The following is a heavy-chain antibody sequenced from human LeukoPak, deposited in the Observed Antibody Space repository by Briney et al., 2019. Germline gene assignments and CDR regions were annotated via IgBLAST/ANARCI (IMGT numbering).Heavy chain of an antibody. CDR2: INPNSGGT. D-gene: IGHD3-10*01. Sequence: ASVKVSCKASGYTFTGYYMHWVRQAPGQGLEWMGWINPNSGGTNYAQKFQGRVTMTRDTSISTAYMDLSRMTSDDTAVYYCARVRPRIDGSGTSYLRLYYFDYWGPGTLVTVSS. J-gene: IGHJ4*02. CDR3: ARVRPRIDGSGTSYLRLYYFDY. V-gene: IGHV1-2*02. CDR1: GYTFTGYY.